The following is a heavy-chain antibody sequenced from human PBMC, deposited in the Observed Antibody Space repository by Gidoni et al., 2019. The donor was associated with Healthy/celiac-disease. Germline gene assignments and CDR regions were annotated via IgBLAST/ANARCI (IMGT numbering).Heavy chain of an antibody. CDR1: GGSISSSSYY. CDR2: IYYSGST. D-gene: IGHD4-4*01. V-gene: IGHV4-39*01. J-gene: IGHJ6*02. Sequence: QLQLQESGPGLVKPSETLSLTCTVSGGSISSSSYYWGWIRQPPGKGLEWIGSIYYSGSTYYNPPLKSRVTISVDTSKNQFSLKLSSVTAADTAVYYCAGRMTTVTTGYYYYYYGMDVWGQGTTVTVSS. CDR3: AGRMTTVTTGYYYYYYGMDV.